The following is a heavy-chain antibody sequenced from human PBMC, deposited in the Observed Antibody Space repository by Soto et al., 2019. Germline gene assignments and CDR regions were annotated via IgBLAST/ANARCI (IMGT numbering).Heavy chain of an antibody. Sequence: QVQLVESGGGVVQPGRSLRLSCAASGFTFSSYGMHWVRQAPGKGLGWVAVISYDGSNKYYADSVKGRFTISRDNSKNTLYLQMNSLRAEDTAVYYCAKLPWGVAATRSLFDYWGQGTLVTVSS. CDR3: AKLPWGVAATRSLFDY. V-gene: IGHV3-30*18. CDR1: GFTFSSYG. D-gene: IGHD2-15*01. CDR2: ISYDGSNK. J-gene: IGHJ4*02.